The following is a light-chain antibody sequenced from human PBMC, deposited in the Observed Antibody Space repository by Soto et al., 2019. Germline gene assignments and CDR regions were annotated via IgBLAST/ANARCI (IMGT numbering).Light chain of an antibody. CDR3: QQYHNWPPLT. CDR1: QNINFN. CDR2: GAS. Sequence: ETLMTQSPATLSASPGERVTLSCRASQNINFNLAWHQQKPGQAPRVLIYGASSRASGIPDRFSGSGSGTDFTLTISRLEHDDFAFYYCQQYHNWPPLTFGGGTRVEIK. J-gene: IGKJ4*01. V-gene: IGKV3D-15*01.